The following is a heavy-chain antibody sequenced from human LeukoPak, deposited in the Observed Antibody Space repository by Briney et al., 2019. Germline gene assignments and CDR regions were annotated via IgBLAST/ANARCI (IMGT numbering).Heavy chain of an antibody. D-gene: IGHD3-22*01. Sequence: GRSLRLSCAASGFTFSSYGMHWVRQAPGKVLEWVAVIWYDGSNKYYADSVKGRFTISRDNSKNTLYLQMNSLRAEDTAVYYCAREKDYYDSSGYSNWFDPWGQGTLVTVSS. CDR1: GFTFSSYG. CDR2: IWYDGSNK. J-gene: IGHJ5*02. V-gene: IGHV3-33*01. CDR3: AREKDYYDSSGYSNWFDP.